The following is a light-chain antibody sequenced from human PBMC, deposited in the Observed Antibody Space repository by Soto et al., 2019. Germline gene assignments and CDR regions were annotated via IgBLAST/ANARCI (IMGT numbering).Light chain of an antibody. V-gene: IGLV1-47*02. CDR3: AAWDARLSAWV. J-gene: IGLJ3*02. CDR2: TND. CDR1: SSNIGSDY. Sequence: QAVLTQPPSASGTPGQRVTISCSGSSSNIGSDYVYWYQQIPGTAPKLLIYTNDQRPSGVSDRFSGSKSGTSASPAISGLRSEDEADYWCAAWDARLSAWVFGGGTKLTVL.